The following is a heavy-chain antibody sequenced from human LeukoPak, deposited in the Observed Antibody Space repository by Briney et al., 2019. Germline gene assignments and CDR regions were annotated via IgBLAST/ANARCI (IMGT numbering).Heavy chain of an antibody. V-gene: IGHV3-15*01. CDR3: ATALRGVGF. D-gene: IGHD3-10*01. Sequence: PGGSLRLSCAASGITFSSAWMNWVRQAPGKGLEWVGRIKSKTDGGTAEHAAPVKGRFIISRDDSKNMLYLQMNSLNSDDTGVYYCATALRGVGFWGQGTLVTVPS. CDR1: GITFSSAW. J-gene: IGHJ4*02. CDR2: IKSKTDGGTA.